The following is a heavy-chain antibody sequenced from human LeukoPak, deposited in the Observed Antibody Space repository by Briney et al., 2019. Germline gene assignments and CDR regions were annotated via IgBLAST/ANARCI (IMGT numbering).Heavy chain of an antibody. CDR3: ARRKVVVDY. J-gene: IGHJ4*02. CDR2: IYYSGST. Sequence: SETLSLTCTVSGGSISSSSYYWGWIRQPPGKGLEWIGSIYYSGSTYYNPSLKSRVTISVDTSKNQFSLKLSSVTAADTAAYYCARRKVVVDYWGQGTLVTVSS. D-gene: IGHD3-22*01. CDR1: GGSISSSSYY. V-gene: IGHV4-39*01.